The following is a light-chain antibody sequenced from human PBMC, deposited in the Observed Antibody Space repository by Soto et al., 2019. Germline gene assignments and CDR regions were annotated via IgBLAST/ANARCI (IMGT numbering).Light chain of an antibody. J-gene: IGLJ1*01. V-gene: IGLV2-11*01. CDR1: SSDVGGYNY. CDR3: CSYAGSYTFYV. CDR2: DVT. Sequence: QSALTQPRSVSGSPGQSVTISCTGTSSDVGGYNYVSWYQQYPGTAPKLMIYDVTMRPSGVPDRFSGSKSGNTASLTISGLQAEDEADYYCCSYAGSYTFYVFGTGTRSPS.